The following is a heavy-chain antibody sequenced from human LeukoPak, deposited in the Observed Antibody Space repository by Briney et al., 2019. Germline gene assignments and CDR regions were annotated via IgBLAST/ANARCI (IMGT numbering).Heavy chain of an antibody. CDR2: INHSGST. Sequence: PSESLSLAWAVDGGSFGGYYWSWIRQPPGEGLEWIGEINHSGSTNYNPSLKSRVTISVDTSKNQFSLKLSSVTAADTAVYYCARGSGYCSSTSCYRFRWFDPWGQGTLVTVSS. J-gene: IGHJ5*02. V-gene: IGHV4-34*01. CDR1: GGSFGGYY. D-gene: IGHD2-2*01. CDR3: ARGSGYCSSTSCYRFRWFDP.